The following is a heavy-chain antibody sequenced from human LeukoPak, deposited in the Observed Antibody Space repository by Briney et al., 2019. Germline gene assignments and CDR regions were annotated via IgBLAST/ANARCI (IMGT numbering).Heavy chain of an antibody. CDR1: GDSVSSASYY. CDR3: ARTQYCSGAACYFGYFDS. D-gene: IGHD2-15*01. J-gene: IGHJ4*02. CDR2: IYYSGST. V-gene: IGHV4-61*01. Sequence: SETLSLTWTVSGDSVSSASYYWSWIRQPPGKGLEWIGYIYYSGSTKYNPSLKSRVIISVETSKNQFSLKLSSVTAADTAVYYCARTQYCSGAACYFGYFDSWGQGTPVTVSS.